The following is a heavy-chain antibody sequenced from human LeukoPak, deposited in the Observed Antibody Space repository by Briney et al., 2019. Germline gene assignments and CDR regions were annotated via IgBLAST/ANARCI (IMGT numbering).Heavy chain of an antibody. V-gene: IGHV4-34*01. CDR3: ARDQGYYYDSSGPPDWYFDL. J-gene: IGHJ2*01. CDR2: INHSGST. Sequence: SETLSLTCAVYGGSFSGYYWSWIRQPPGKGLEWIGEINHSGSTNYNPSLRSRVTISVDTSKNQFSLKLSSVTAADTAVYYCARDQGYYYDSSGPPDWYFDLWGRGTLVTVSS. D-gene: IGHD3-22*01. CDR1: GGSFSGYY.